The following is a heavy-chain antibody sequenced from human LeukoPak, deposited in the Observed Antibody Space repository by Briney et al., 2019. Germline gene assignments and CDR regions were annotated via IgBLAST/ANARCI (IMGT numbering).Heavy chain of an antibody. J-gene: IGHJ3*02. CDR1: GYSISSHYY. V-gene: IGHV4-38-2*02. CDR2: VYLSGST. Sequence: SETLSLTCTVSGYSISSHYYWGWIRQPPGKGLEWIGTVYLSGSTYYNPSLKSRVTISVDTSKNQFSLKLSSVTAADTAVYYCARVATGDAFDIWGQGTMVTVSS. D-gene: IGHD1-26*01. CDR3: ARVATGDAFDI.